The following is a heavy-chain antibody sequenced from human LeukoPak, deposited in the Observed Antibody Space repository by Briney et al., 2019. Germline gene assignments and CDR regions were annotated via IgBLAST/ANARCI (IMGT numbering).Heavy chain of an antibody. Sequence: AGSLRLSCAASGFTFSSYGMHWVRQAPGKGLEWVAFIRYDGSNKYYADSVKGRFTISRDNSKNTLYLQMNSLRAEDTAVYYCAKDSSSSWFGGDSEWGQGTLVTVST. CDR3: AKDSSSSWFGGDSE. CDR2: IRYDGSNK. CDR1: GFTFSSYG. J-gene: IGHJ4*02. V-gene: IGHV3-30*02. D-gene: IGHD6-13*01.